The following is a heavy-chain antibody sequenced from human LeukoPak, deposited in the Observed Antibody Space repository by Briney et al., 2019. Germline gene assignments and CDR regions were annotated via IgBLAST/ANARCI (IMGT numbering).Heavy chain of an antibody. J-gene: IGHJ1*01. V-gene: IGHV1-69*06. CDR1: GGTFSSYA. Sequence: GSSVKVSCKASGGTFSSYAISWVRQAPGQGLEWTGGIIPIFGTANYAQKFQGRVTITADKSTSTAYMELSSLRSEDTAVYYCAGGPLPAAGEYFQHWGQGTLVTVSS. CDR3: AGGPLPAAGEYFQH. CDR2: IIPIFGTA. D-gene: IGHD6-13*01.